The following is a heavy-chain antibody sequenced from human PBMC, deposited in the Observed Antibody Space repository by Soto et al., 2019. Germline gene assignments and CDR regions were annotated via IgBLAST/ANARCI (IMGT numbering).Heavy chain of an antibody. V-gene: IGHV4-4*07. D-gene: IGHD5-12*01. CDR2: MYTSGST. Sequence: KTSETLSLACTVCGGSISNYYWTWIRQPAGKGLEWIGRMYTSGSTNYNPCLKSGVTMSVDTSKNQFSLNLRSVTAADTAGYYCSSEVYSGTDSYCESLDVLGQRTKVTCCS. CDR1: GGSISNYY. J-gene: IGHJ6*01. CDR3: SSEVYSGTDSYCESLDV.